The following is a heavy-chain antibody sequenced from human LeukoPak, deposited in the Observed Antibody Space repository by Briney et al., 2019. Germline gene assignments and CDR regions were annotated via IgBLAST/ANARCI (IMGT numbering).Heavy chain of an antibody. CDR1: GGSISSTNY. CDR3: ARGRKQWLKKNWFDP. Sequence: SGTLSLTCAVSGGSISSTNYWSWIRQPPGKGLEWIGEINHSGSTNYNPSLKSRVTISVDTSKNQFSLKLSSVTAADTAVYYCARGRKQWLKKNWFDPWGQGTLVTVSS. J-gene: IGHJ5*02. V-gene: IGHV4-4*02. CDR2: INHSGST. D-gene: IGHD6-19*01.